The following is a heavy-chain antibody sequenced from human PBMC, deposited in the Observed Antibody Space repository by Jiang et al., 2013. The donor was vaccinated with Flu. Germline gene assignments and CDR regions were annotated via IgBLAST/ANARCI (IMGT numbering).Heavy chain of an antibody. Sequence: PGLVKPSETLSLTCTVSGGSISSYYWSWIRQPPGKGLEWIGYIYYSGSTNYNPSLKSRVTISVDTSKNQFSLKLSSVTAADTAVYYCARDGGIGVSYSSLDYWGQGTLVTVSS. V-gene: IGHV4-59*01. CDR1: GGSISSYY. CDR2: IYYSGST. J-gene: IGHJ4*02. CDR3: ARDGGIGVSYSSLDY. D-gene: IGHD6-13*01.